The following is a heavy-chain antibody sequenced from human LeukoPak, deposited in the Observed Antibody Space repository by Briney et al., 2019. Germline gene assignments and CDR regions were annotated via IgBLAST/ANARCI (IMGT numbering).Heavy chain of an antibody. Sequence: ASVTVSCRASGYTFTTHDINWVRQATGQGLEWLGWMSPNSGDTGYAQKFQGRVTMTSDSSISTAFMELSSLRSEDTAIYYCVRTPPNWGFDYWGQGTLVTVSS. CDR1: GYTFTTHD. D-gene: IGHD3-16*01. CDR2: MSPNSGDT. CDR3: VRTPPNWGFDY. J-gene: IGHJ4*02. V-gene: IGHV1-8*01.